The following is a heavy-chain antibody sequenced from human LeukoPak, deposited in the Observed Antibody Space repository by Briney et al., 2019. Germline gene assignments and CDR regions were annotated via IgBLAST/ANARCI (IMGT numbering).Heavy chain of an antibody. J-gene: IGHJ4*02. CDR3: ARAGITVTGAFDY. CDR2: ISSSGSTI. V-gene: IGHV3-48*03. Sequence: GGSLRLSCAASGFTFSSYEMNWVRQAPGKGLEWVSYISSSGSTIYYADSVKGRFTISRDNSKNTLYLQMNSLRAEDTAVYYCARAGITVTGAFDYWGQGTLVTVSS. CDR1: GFTFSSYE. D-gene: IGHD6-19*01.